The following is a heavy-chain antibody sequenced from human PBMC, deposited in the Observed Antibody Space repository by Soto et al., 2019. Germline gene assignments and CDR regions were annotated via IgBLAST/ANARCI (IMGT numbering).Heavy chain of an antibody. J-gene: IGHJ5*02. CDR3: ARADCSSNTCSLGFDP. CDR2: INTGNGNT. V-gene: IGHV1-3*04. Sequence: GASVKVSCKASGYRFTSYTMHWVRQAPGQRLEWMGWINTGNGNTEYSQRFQGRVTITRDTTASTAYMELSSLRSEDTAVYYCARADCSSNTCSLGFDPWGQGTLVTVSS. D-gene: IGHD2-2*01. CDR1: GYRFTSYT.